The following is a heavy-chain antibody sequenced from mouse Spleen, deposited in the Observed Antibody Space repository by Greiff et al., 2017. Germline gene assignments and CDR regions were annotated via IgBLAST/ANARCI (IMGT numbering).Heavy chain of an antibody. V-gene: IGHV5-9-3*01. CDR2: ISSGGSYT. CDR3: ARHGDYHY. CDR1: GFTFSSYA. D-gene: IGHD2-4*01. Sequence: EVKLVESGGGLVKPGGSLKLSCAASGFTFSSYAMSWVRQTPEKRLEWVATISSGGSYTYYPDSVKGRFTISRDNAKNTLYLQMSSLRSEDTAMYYCARHGDYHYWGQGTTLTVSS. J-gene: IGHJ2*01.